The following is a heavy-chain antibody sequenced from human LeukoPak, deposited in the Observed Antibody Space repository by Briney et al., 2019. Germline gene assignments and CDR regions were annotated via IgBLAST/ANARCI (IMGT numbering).Heavy chain of an antibody. CDR3: ARQACSGGSCSYVGD. V-gene: IGHV3-73*01. J-gene: IGHJ4*02. CDR2: IRSEPSGYTT. Sequence: GGSLRLSCAASGFALSGFYVHWVRQAPGRGLEWVGLIRSEPSGYTTLYAASVKGRFTISRDDSKNTAYLQMDSLKAEDTAVYYCARQACSGGSCSYVGDWGQGTLVTVSS. CDR1: GFALSGFY. D-gene: IGHD2-15*01.